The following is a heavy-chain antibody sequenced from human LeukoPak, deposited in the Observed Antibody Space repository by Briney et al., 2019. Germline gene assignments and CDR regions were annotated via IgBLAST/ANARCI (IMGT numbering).Heavy chain of an antibody. Sequence: ASVTLSFKSSGSAFTGYYMHWIWLPQGPGHGLMGWININSGGTDYAQKFQGRVTITADETTSTAHMELRSLISEDTAVYYCARALRPKGNWNLGYYYYYMDGWVKGTKVAIPS. CDR2: ININSGGT. D-gene: IGHD1-1*01. J-gene: IGHJ6*03. V-gene: IGHV1-2*02. CDR1: GSAFTGYY. CDR3: ARALRPKGNWNLGYYYYYMDG.